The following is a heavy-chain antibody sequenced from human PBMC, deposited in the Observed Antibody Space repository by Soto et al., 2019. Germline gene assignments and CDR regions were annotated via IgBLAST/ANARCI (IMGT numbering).Heavy chain of an antibody. D-gene: IGHD2-8*02. CDR2: IYHSGTT. V-gene: IGHV4-59*12. CDR3: ARDKITGLFDY. CDR1: GGSISSYY. J-gene: IGHJ4*02. Sequence: SETLSLTCTVSGGSISSYYWSWIRQPPGKGLEWIGDIYHSGTTNYNPPLKSRVTISVDTSKNQFSLKLTSVTAADTAVYYCARDKITGLFDYWGQGTLVTVSS.